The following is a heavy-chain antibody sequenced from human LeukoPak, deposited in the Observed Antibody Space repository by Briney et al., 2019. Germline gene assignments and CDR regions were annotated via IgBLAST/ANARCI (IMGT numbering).Heavy chain of an antibody. Sequence: PGGSLRLSCAASRFTFSSYWMHWIRQAPGKGLVWVSRINSDGSSITYADSVKGRFTISRDNAKNTLYLQMNSLRVEDTAVYYCVREGRVSGYDFDCWGQGTLVTVSS. D-gene: IGHD5-12*01. V-gene: IGHV3-74*03. J-gene: IGHJ4*02. CDR2: INSDGSSI. CDR1: RFTFSSYW. CDR3: VREGRVSGYDFDC.